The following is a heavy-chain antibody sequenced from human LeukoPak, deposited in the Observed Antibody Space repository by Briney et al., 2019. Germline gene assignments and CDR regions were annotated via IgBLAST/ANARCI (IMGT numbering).Heavy chain of an antibody. D-gene: IGHD4-11*01. V-gene: IGHV4-34*01. Sequence: PSETLSLTCVVYGGSLTGYYCSWIRQPPGKGLEWIGEINHAGNTNYNSSLKSRVTMSLDTANNQFSLNLSSATAADTAVYYCARGRLTVTLKNYFDPWGQGTLVTVSS. CDR2: INHAGNT. CDR3: ARGRLTVTLKNYFDP. J-gene: IGHJ4*02. CDR1: GGSLTGYY.